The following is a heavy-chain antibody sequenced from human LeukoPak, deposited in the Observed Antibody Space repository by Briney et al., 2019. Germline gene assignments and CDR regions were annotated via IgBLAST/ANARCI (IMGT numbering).Heavy chain of an antibody. V-gene: IGHV3-74*01. CDR3: ASFGRYNWFDP. CDR1: GFTFSSYW. J-gene: IGHJ5*02. Sequence: GGSLRLSCAASGFTFSSYWMHWVRQAPGKGLVWVSRINSDGSSTSYADSVKGRFTISRDNAKNTLYLQMNSLRAGDTAVYYCASFGRYNWFDPWGQGTLVTVSS. CDR2: INSDGSST. D-gene: IGHD3-10*01.